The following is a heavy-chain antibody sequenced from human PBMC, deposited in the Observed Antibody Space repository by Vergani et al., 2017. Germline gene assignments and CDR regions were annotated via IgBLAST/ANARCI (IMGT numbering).Heavy chain of an antibody. CDR2: INPSGGHT. CDR1: GYTFSNYY. CDR3: ARVKVGTTGGFYYFYGMDV. Sequence: QVQVVQSGAEVKKSGASVKVSCKTSGYTFSNYYMHWVRQAPGQGLEWMGIINPSGGHTNYAQKFQGRVTMTRDTSTSTVYMELSSLRSEDTAVYYCARVKVGTTGGFYYFYGMDVWGQGTTVTVSS. J-gene: IGHJ6*02. D-gene: IGHD1-26*01. V-gene: IGHV1-46*01.